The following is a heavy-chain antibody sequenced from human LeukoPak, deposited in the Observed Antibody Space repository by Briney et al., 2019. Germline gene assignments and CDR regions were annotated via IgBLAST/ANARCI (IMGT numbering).Heavy chain of an antibody. CDR3: ARDSDSSGYHWYFDL. CDR1: GGSISSYY. J-gene: IGHJ2*01. V-gene: IGHV4-59*01. Sequence: PSETLSLTCTVSGGSISSYYWSWIRQPPGKGLEWIGYIYYSGSTNYNPSLKRRGTISVDTSKNQFSLKLSSVTAADTAVYYCARDSDSSGYHWYFDLWGRGTLVTVSS. D-gene: IGHD3-22*01. CDR2: IYYSGST.